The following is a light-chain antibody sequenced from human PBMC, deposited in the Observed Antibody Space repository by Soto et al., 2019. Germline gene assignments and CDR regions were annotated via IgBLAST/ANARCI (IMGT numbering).Light chain of an antibody. Sequence: QSCLTHPASLSGSPGESITISRTGTSSDVGGYNYVSWYQQHPGKAPKLMIYEVNNRPSGVSNRFSGSKSGNTASLTISGLQAEDEADYFYSSYTSDYTRVFGAGTKVTAL. J-gene: IGLJ1*01. CDR1: SSDVGGYNY. CDR2: EVN. V-gene: IGLV2-14*01. CDR3: SSYTSDYTRV.